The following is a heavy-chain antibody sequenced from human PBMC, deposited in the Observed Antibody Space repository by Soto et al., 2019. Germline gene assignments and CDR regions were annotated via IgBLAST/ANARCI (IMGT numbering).Heavy chain of an antibody. V-gene: IGHV3-23*01. CDR2: ISGSGAST. J-gene: IGHJ4*02. CDR3: AKHIDYSSSPADY. CDR1: GFTFSSCA. Sequence: EVQLLESGVGLVQPGGSLRLSCAASGFTFSSCAMSWVRQAPGKGLEWVSAISGSGASTYYADSVKGRFTISRDTSKNTLCLQMNSLRAEDTAVYYCAKHIDYSSSPADYWGQGTLVTVSS. D-gene: IGHD6-6*01.